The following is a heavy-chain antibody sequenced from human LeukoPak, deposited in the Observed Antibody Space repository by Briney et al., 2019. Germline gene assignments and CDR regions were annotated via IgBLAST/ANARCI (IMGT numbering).Heavy chain of an antibody. CDR3: VSVGDYGDYANYFDY. Sequence: GGSLRLSCAATGFTFSSYWLHWVRQVPGKGLVWVSRINRDWGTTGYSDSVKGRFTISRDNAKNTLYLQMNSLRAEDTAVYYCVSVGDYGDYANYFDYWGQGTLVTVSS. CDR1: GFTFSSYW. J-gene: IGHJ4*02. CDR2: INRDWGTT. D-gene: IGHD4-17*01. V-gene: IGHV3-74*01.